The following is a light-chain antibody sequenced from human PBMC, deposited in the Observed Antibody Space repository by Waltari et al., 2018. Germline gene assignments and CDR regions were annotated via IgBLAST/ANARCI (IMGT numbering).Light chain of an antibody. CDR3: QNYERLPAT. CDR2: HAS. J-gene: IGKJ1*01. CDR1: QSIDIY. Sequence: EIVLTQSPGTLSLSPGERATLSCRASQSIDIYLAWYQQKSGQAPRLLIYHASSRATGIPDRFSGSGSGTDFSLTISRLEPEDFAVYYCQNYERLPATFGQGTKVEIK. V-gene: IGKV3-20*01.